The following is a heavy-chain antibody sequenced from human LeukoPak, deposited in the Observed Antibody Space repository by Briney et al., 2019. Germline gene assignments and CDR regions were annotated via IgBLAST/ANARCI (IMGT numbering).Heavy chain of an antibody. V-gene: IGHV3-74*01. Sequence: PGGSLRLSCAASGFTFSSFWMHWVRQAPGKGLVWVSRINSDGSITTCADSVKGRFTTSRDNAKNTVYLQLSSLRAEDTAVYYCTRAVVVTASDSWGQGTLVTVSS. CDR3: TRAVVVTASDS. J-gene: IGHJ4*02. D-gene: IGHD2-21*02. CDR1: GFTFSSFW. CDR2: INSDGSIT.